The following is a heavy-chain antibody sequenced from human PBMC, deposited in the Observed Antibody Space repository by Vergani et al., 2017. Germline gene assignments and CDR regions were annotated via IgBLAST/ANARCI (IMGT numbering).Heavy chain of an antibody. V-gene: IGHV3-23*01. Sequence: EVQLLESGGGLVQPGGSLRLSCAASGFTFSSYAMSWVRRAPGTGLEWVSAISGSGGSTYYADSVKGRFTLSSDNSKHTLYLQMNSLRAEDTAVYYCAKDRLFRGRSYFDYWGQGTLVTVSS. J-gene: IGHJ4*02. CDR3: AKDRLFRGRSYFDY. CDR2: ISGSGGST. CDR1: GFTFSSYA. D-gene: IGHD3-10*01.